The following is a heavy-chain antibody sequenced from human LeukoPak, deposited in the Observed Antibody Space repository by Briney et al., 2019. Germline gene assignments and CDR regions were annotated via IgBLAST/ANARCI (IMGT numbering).Heavy chain of an antibody. J-gene: IGHJ5*02. V-gene: IGHV1-8*03. Sequence: ASVKVSCKASGYTFTSYDINWVRQATGQGLEWMGWMNPNSGNTGYAQKFQGRVTITRSTSISTAYMELSSLRSEDTAVYYCARVPSSTSCLDTWGQGTLVTVSS. CDR1: GYTFTSYD. CDR3: ARVPSSTSCLDT. CDR2: MNPNSGNT. D-gene: IGHD2-2*01.